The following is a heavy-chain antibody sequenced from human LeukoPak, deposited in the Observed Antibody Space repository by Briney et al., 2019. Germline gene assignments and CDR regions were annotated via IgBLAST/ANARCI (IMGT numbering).Heavy chain of an antibody. D-gene: IGHD3-10*01. CDR2: ISGSGGST. CDR1: GFTFSSYA. Sequence: GGSLRLSCAASGFTFSSYAMSWVRQAPGKGLEWVPAISGSGGSTYYADSVKGRFTISRDNSKNTLYLQMNSLRAEDTAVYYCAKGGGMVRGVIRAFDIWGQGTMVTVSS. CDR3: AKGGGMVRGVIRAFDI. V-gene: IGHV3-23*01. J-gene: IGHJ3*02.